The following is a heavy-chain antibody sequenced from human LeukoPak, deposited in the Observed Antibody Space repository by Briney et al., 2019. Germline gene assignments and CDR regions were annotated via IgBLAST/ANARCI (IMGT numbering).Heavy chain of an antibody. J-gene: IGHJ4*02. Sequence: SQTLSLTCTVSGGSISSGDYYWSWIRQPPGKGLEWIGYIYYSGSTYYNPSLKSRVTISVDTSKNQFSLKLSSVTAADTAVYYWAREALNYGGNSWGGYYFDYWGQGTLVTVSS. D-gene: IGHD4-23*01. CDR1: GGSISSGDYY. V-gene: IGHV4-30-4*01. CDR3: AREALNYGGNSWGGYYFDY. CDR2: IYYSGST.